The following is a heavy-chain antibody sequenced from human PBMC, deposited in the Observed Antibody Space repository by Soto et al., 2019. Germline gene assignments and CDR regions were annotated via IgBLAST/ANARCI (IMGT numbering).Heavy chain of an antibody. CDR1: GFTVSSNY. D-gene: IGHD6-19*01. V-gene: IGHV3-66*01. J-gene: IGHJ6*02. Sequence: EVQLVESGGGLVQPGGSLRLSCAASGFTVSSNYMSWVRQAPGKGLEWVSVIYSGGSTYYADSVKGRFTISRDNSKNTLYHQTNSRSAEVTAVYYCARDPSGWYSLHYYRMDVWGQGTPVTVSS. CDR3: ARDPSGWYSLHYYRMDV. CDR2: IYSGGST.